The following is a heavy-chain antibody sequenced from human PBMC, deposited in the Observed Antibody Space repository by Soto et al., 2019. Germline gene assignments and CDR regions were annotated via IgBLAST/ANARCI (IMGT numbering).Heavy chain of an antibody. CDR2: MSHSGGT. D-gene: IGHD1-1*01. J-gene: IGHJ3*02. Sequence: QVQLQQWGAGLLKPSETLSLTCAVYGGFVSSGTYYWSWIRQPPGKGLEWIGEMSHSGGTHFNPALKSRDTISVDTSKNQFSLQMSSVTAAVTALYYCARVERGTATTVVDAFDIWGPGTMVTVSS. CDR1: GGFVSSGTYY. CDR3: ARVERGTATTVVDAFDI. V-gene: IGHV4-34*01.